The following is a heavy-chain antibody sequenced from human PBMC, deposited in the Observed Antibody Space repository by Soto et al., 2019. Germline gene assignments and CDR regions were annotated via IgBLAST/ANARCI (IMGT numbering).Heavy chain of an antibody. J-gene: IGHJ5*02. CDR2: FSGTGGYT. V-gene: IGHV3-23*01. Sequence: GGSLRLSCAASGFTLSNYAMSWVRQAPGKGLEWVSTFSGTGGYTYYTDSVKGRFTISRDESKNTLFLHMNSMRAADTAVYYCARGQRALITYGPFDPWGQGTLVTVSS. CDR3: ARGQRALITYGPFDP. CDR1: GFTLSNYA. D-gene: IGHD4-17*01.